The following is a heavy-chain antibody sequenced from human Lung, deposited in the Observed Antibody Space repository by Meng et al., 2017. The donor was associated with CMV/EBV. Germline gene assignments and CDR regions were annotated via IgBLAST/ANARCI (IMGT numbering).Heavy chain of an antibody. J-gene: IGHJ4*02. CDR1: GFTFSSSA. CDR3: AKAFSSSWYREYYDY. D-gene: IGHD6-13*01. CDR2: ITASGGST. V-gene: IGHV3-23*01. Sequence: GEXXKISCAASGFTFSSSAMSWVRQAPGKGLEWVSAITASGGSTYHADSVKGRFTISRDNSKKMLYLQLNSLRVEDTAVYYCAKAFSSSWYREYYDYWGQGTLVTVSS.